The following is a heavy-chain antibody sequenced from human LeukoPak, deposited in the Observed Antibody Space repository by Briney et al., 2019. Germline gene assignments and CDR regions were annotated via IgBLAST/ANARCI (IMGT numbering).Heavy chain of an antibody. Sequence: PGGSLRLSCAASGFTFGTYWMSWVRQAPGKGLEWVANINQDGSAKYFVDSVKGRFTISRDNAKNSLYLQMNSLRAEDTAVYYCARTFAAAHIDYWGQGTLVTVSS. CDR3: ARTFAAAHIDY. CDR1: GFTFGTYW. V-gene: IGHV3-7*02. J-gene: IGHJ4*02. CDR2: INQDGSAK. D-gene: IGHD2-15*01.